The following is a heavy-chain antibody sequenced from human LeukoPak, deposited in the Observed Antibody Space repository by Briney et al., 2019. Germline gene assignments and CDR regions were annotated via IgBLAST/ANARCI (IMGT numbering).Heavy chain of an antibody. CDR3: AREEGSGWYMRMGGYYFDY. V-gene: IGHV6-1*01. J-gene: IGHJ4*02. Sequence: SQTLSLTCAISGDSVSSNSAAWNWIRQSPSRGLEWLGRTYYRSKWYNDYAVSVKRRITINPDTSKNQFSLQLNSVTPEDTAVYYCAREEGSGWYMRMGGYYFDYWGQGTLVTVSS. CDR1: GDSVSSNSAA. CDR2: TYYRSKWYN. D-gene: IGHD6-19*01.